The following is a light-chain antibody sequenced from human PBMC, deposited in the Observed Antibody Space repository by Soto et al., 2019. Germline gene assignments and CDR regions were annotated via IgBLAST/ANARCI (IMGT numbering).Light chain of an antibody. CDR1: QSISGY. CDR3: QQSDTMPWT. CDR2: AAS. V-gene: IGKV1-39*01. J-gene: IGKJ1*01. Sequence: DIQMTQSPSSLSASVGDRVTITYRASQSISGYLNWYQKKSGQAPKLLMYAASSLQSGVPSRFSGSGSGTEFTLTISSLQPEDSATYYCQQSDTMPWTFGQGTKVDIK.